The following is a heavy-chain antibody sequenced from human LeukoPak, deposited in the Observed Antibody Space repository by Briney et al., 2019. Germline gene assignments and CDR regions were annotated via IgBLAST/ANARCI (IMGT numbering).Heavy chain of an antibody. J-gene: IGHJ4*02. CDR1: GFPFDEFA. V-gene: IGHV3-9*01. CDR2: ISWNSGST. Sequence: PGGSLRLSCVASGFPFDEFAMHWVRQTPGKGLEWVSVISWNSGSTHYANSVKGRFTISRDNSKNTIFLQMNSLRVEDTAVYYCAKGISADGYNFERGADYWGQGAQVIVSS. D-gene: IGHD5-24*01. CDR3: AKGISADGYNFERGADY.